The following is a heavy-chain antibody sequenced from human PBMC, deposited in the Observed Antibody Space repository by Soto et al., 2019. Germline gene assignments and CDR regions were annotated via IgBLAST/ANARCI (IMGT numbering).Heavy chain of an antibody. J-gene: IGHJ4*02. CDR3: AKEGGRGGGYFDY. CDR1: GFTFSSYG. D-gene: IGHD3-16*01. Sequence: GGSLRLSCAVSGFTFSSYGMNWVRQAPGKGLEWVSGISGSGGNTYYADSVKGRFTISRDNSKNTLYLQMNSLRAEDTAVYYCAKEGGRGGGYFDYWGQGTLVTVSS. CDR2: ISGSGGNT. V-gene: IGHV3-23*01.